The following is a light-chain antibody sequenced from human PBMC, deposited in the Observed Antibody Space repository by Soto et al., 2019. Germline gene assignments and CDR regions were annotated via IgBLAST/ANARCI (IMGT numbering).Light chain of an antibody. J-gene: IGKJ2*01. CDR2: DAS. Sequence: EIVLTQSPATLSLSPGERATLSCRASQSVSNNLGWYQQKPGQAPRLLIYDASNRATDIPARFSGSGSVTDFTLPINSLAPEDFLLYYCQKRSHWHRTFGQRTKLHSK. CDR3: QKRSHWHRT. CDR1: QSVSNN. V-gene: IGKV3-11*01.